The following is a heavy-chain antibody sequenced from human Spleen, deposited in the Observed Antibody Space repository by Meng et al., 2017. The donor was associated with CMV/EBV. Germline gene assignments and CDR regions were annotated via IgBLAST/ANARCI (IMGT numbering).Heavy chain of an antibody. D-gene: IGHD3-3*01. V-gene: IGHV3-7*01. CDR1: GGSFSGYY. CDR2: IKQDGSEK. CDR3: ARDWSGTSGGIDY. J-gene: IGHJ4*02. Sequence: ETLSLTCAVYGGSFSGYYWSWIRQAPGKGLEWVANIKQDGSEKYYVDSVKGRFTISRDNAKNSLYLQMNSLRAEDTAVYYCARDWSGTSGGIDYWGQGTLVTVSS.